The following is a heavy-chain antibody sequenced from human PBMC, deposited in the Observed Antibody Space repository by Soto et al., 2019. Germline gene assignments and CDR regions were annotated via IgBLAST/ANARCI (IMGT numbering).Heavy chain of an antibody. CDR2: INPNSGGT. Sequence: ASVKVSCKASGYTFTGYYMHWVRQAPGQGLEWMGWINPNSGGTNYAQKFRGRVTMTRDTSISTAYMELSRLRSDDTAVYFCARDGEGDCPNGVCYSMDVWGQGTTITVSS. J-gene: IGHJ6*02. V-gene: IGHV1-2*02. CDR3: ARDGEGDCPNGVCYSMDV. D-gene: IGHD2-8*01. CDR1: GYTFTGYY.